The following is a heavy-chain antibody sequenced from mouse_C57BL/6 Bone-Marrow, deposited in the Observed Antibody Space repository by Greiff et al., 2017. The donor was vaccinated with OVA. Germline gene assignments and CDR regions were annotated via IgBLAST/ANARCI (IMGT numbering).Heavy chain of an antibody. Sequence: VQLKESGAELVRPGASVKLSCTASGFNIKDDYMHWVKQRPEQGLEWIGWIDPENGDTEYASKFQGKATITADTSSNTDYLQLSSLTSEDTAVYYCTTYYSNRGQGTLVTVSA. CDR3: TTYYSN. D-gene: IGHD2-5*01. CDR1: GFNIKDDY. CDR2: IDPENGDT. V-gene: IGHV14-4*01. J-gene: IGHJ3*01.